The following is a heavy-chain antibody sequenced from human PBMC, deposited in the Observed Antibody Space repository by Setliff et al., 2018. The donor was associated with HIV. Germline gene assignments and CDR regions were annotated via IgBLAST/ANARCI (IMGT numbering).Heavy chain of an antibody. CDR1: SYSISSGYY. J-gene: IGHJ4*02. CDR3: ARRVVGAIYYFDY. V-gene: IGHV4-38-2*02. D-gene: IGHD1-26*01. CDR2: IYYSGST. Sequence: SETLSLTCTVSSYSISSGYYWGWIRQPPGKGLEWIGTIYYSGSTYYNPSLQSRVTISIDTPKNQFSLKLSSVTAADTAVYYCARRVVGAIYYFDYWGQGTLVTVSS.